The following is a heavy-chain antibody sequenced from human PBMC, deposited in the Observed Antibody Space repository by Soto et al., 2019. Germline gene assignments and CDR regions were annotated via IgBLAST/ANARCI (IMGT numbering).Heavy chain of an antibody. CDR3: ARDLDCSSTSYYPEAVRDGMAV. D-gene: IGHD2-2*01. CDR1: GFTFSSYW. J-gene: IGHJ6*01. CDR2: INSDGSST. Sequence: GGSLRLSCAASGFTFSSYWMHWVRQAPGKGLVWVSRINSDGSSTSYADSAKGRFTISRDNAKNTLYLQMNSLRAEDTAVYYCARDLDCSSTSYYPEAVRDGMAVSRQGTTDTVSS. V-gene: IGHV3-74*01.